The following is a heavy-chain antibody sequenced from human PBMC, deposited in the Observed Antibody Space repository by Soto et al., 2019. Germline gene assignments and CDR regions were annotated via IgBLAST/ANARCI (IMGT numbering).Heavy chain of an antibody. CDR3: ARDSRVWGTAAHLDY. Sequence: QVQLVESGGGVVQPGGSLRLSCAASGFTFSSYAMHWVRQAPGKGLEWVAVISYDGSNKYYADSVKGRFTISRDNSKNTLYLQMNSLRAEDTAVYYCARDSRVWGTAAHLDYWGQGTLVTVSS. CDR2: ISYDGSNK. J-gene: IGHJ4*02. D-gene: IGHD3-16*01. CDR1: GFTFSSYA. V-gene: IGHV3-30-3*01.